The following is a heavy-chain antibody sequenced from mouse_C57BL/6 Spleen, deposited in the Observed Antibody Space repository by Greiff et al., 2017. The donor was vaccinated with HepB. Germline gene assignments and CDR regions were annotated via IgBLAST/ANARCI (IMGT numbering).Heavy chain of an antibody. D-gene: IGHD4-1*02. CDR3: VSSTGTDFDY. CDR2: IRSESNNYAT. J-gene: IGHJ2*01. Sequence: EVQVVESGGGLVQPKGSLKLSCAASGFSFNTYAMNWVRQAPGKGLEWVARIRSESNNYATYYADSVKDRFTISRDDSESMLYLQMNNLRTEDTAMYYCVSSTGTDFDYWGQGTTLTVSS. CDR1: GFSFNTYA. V-gene: IGHV10-1*01.